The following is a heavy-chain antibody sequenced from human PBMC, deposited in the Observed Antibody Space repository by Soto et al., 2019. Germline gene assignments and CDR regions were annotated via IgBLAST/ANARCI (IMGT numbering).Heavy chain of an antibody. V-gene: IGHV5-51*01. CDR2: IYPGDSDT. CDR1: GYSFTIYW. CDR3: ARHSVVSQDILPDNYYYGMDV. Sequence: PGESLKISCNGSGYSFTIYWIGSVLQMPGKGLEGMGIIYPGDSDTRYSPSFQGQVTNSADKSISTAYLQWSSLKASDTAMYYCARHSVVSQDILPDNYYYGMDVWGQGTTVTVSS. J-gene: IGHJ6*02. D-gene: IGHD3-9*01.